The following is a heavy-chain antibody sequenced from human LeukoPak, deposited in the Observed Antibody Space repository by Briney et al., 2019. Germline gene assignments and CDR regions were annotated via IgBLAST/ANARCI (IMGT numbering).Heavy chain of an antibody. J-gene: IGHJ3*02. CDR3: ARFPGAGYCSSTSCSDAFDI. V-gene: IGHV4-61*02. CDR2: IYTSGST. D-gene: IGHD2-2*01. Sequence: SETLSLTCTASGGSISSGSYYWSWIRQPAGKGLEWIVRIYTSGSTNYNPSLKSRVTLSVDTSKNQFSLKLSSVTAADTAVYYCARFPGAGYCSSTSCSDAFDIWGQGTMVTVSS. CDR1: GGSISSGSYY.